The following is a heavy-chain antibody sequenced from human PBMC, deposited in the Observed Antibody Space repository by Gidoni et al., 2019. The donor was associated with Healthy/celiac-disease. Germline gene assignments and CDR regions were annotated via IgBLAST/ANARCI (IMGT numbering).Heavy chain of an antibody. V-gene: IGHV3-21*01. CDR2: ISSSSSYI. J-gene: IGHJ4*02. CDR1: GFTFSSYS. CDR3: ARGKYTAPYSDY. Sequence: EVQLVESGGGLVKPGGSLRLSCAASGFTFSSYSMNWVRKAPGKGLEWVSSISSSSSYIYYADSVKGRFTISRDNAKNSLYLQMNSLRAEDTAVYYCARGKYTAPYSDYWGQGTLVTVSS. D-gene: IGHD5-18*01.